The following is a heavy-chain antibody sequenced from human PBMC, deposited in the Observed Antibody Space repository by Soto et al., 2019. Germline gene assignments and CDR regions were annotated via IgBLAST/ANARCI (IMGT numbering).Heavy chain of an antibody. D-gene: IGHD3-3*01. CDR3: ARDQATPQFLEWLLKEFWFYP. V-gene: IGHV1-18*01. CDR2: ISAYNGNT. J-gene: IGHJ5*02. CDR1: GYTFTSYG. Sequence: ASVKVSCKASGYTFTSYGISWVRQAPGQGLEWMGWISAYNGNTNYAQKLQGRVTMTTDTSTSTAYMELRSLRSDDTAVYYCARDQATPQFLEWLLKEFWFYPWGQGTLVTVSS.